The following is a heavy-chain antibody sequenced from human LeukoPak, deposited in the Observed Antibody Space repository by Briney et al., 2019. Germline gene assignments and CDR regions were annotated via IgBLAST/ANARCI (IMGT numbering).Heavy chain of an antibody. Sequence: SVKVSCKASGGTFSSYAISWVRQAPGQGLEWMGGIIPIFGTANYAQRFQGRVTITADESTSTAYMELSSLRSEDTAVYYCVSSSSELFNNWFDPWGQGTLVTVSS. J-gene: IGHJ5*02. CDR1: GGTFSSYA. V-gene: IGHV1-69*13. CDR2: IIPIFGTA. D-gene: IGHD2-21*01. CDR3: VSSSSELFNNWFDP.